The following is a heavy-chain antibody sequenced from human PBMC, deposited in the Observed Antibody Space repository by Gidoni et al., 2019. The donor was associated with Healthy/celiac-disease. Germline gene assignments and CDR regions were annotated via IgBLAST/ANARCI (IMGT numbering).Heavy chain of an antibody. CDR3: ARVGLRGGLDY. Sequence: EVQLVESGGGLVQPGGSLRLSCAASGFTFSSYSMNWVREAPGKGLEWVSYSSSSSSTIYYADSVKGRFTISRDNAKNSLYLQMNSLRAEDTAVYYGARVGLRGGLDYWGQGTLVTVSS. V-gene: IGHV3-48*01. D-gene: IGHD3-3*01. J-gene: IGHJ4*02. CDR2: SSSSSSTI. CDR1: GFTFSSYS.